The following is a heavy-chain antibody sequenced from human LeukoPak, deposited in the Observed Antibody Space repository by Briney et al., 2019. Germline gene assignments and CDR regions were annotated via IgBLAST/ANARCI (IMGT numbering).Heavy chain of an antibody. J-gene: IGHJ5*02. CDR1: GGSISSSSYY. D-gene: IGHD3-10*01. CDR2: IYYSGST. V-gene: IGHV4-39*07. Sequence: SETLSLTCTVSGGSISSSSYYWGWIRQPPGKGLEWIGSIYYSGSTYYNPSLKSRVTISVDTSKNQFSLKLSSVTAADTAVYYCARDNGEYNWFDPWGQGTLVTVSS. CDR3: ARDNGEYNWFDP.